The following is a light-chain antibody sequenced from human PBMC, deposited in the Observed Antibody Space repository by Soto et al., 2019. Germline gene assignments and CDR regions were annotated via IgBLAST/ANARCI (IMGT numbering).Light chain of an antibody. CDR2: DES. CDR3: QHSYRTPYT. Sequence: TQMTQSPSSLSASVGDRVTITCRASQDIDIYLSWYQQKPGKVPKLLIYDESTLQSGVPSRFSGSGSGTDFTLTITNLQPEAFATYYCQHSYRTPYTFGQGTKVDIK. CDR1: QDIDIY. V-gene: IGKV1-39*01. J-gene: IGKJ2*01.